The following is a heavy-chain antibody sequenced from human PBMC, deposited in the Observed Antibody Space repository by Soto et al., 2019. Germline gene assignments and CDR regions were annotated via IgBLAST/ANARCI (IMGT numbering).Heavy chain of an antibody. J-gene: IGHJ3*02. CDR3: ARDRGRSGYFTDDAFDI. D-gene: IGHD3-22*01. V-gene: IGHV1-69*13. CDR2: IIPIFGTA. Sequence: SVKVSCKASGSTFSSYAISGVRQAPGQGLEWMGGIIPIFGTANYAQKFQGRVTITADESTRTAYMELSSLRSEGAAVYYCARDRGRSGYFTDDAFDIWGQGTMVTGSS. CDR1: GSTFSSYA.